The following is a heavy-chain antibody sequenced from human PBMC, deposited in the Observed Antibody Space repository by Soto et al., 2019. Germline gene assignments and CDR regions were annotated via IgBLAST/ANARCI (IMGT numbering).Heavy chain of an antibody. CDR1: GYTFTSYA. D-gene: IGHD1-26*01. Sequence: ASVKVSCKASGYTFTSYAMHWVRQAPGQRLEWMGWINAGNGNTKYSQKFQGRFTISRDNAKNSLYLQMNSLRAEDTAVYYCARDPTPVESGSYPFDYWGQGTLVTVSS. CDR2: INAGNGNT. CDR3: ARDPTPVESGSYPFDY. V-gene: IGHV1-3*01. J-gene: IGHJ4*02.